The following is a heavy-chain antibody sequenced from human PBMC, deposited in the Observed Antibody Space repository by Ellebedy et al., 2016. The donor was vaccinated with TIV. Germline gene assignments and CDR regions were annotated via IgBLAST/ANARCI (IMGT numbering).Heavy chain of an antibody. CDR1: GGSIINRSYY. CDR2: IYYSGNT. D-gene: IGHD1-1*01. Sequence: SETLSLXCTVSGGSIINRSYYWDWIRQPPGKGLEWIGSIYYSGNTYYNQSLKSRVTISVDTSKKQFSLKLTSVTAAETAVYYCARRVAGTFDIWGQGTMVTVSS. CDR3: ARRVAGTFDI. J-gene: IGHJ3*02. V-gene: IGHV4-39*01.